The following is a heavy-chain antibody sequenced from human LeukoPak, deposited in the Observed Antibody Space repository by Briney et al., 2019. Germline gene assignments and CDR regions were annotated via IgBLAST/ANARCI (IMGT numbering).Heavy chain of an antibody. CDR2: ISYIGST. V-gene: IGHV4-59*11. D-gene: IGHD4-17*01. CDR1: DDSFSSHY. CDR3: ARDLVTVTKGFDI. J-gene: IGHJ3*02. Sequence: SETLSLTCAVSDDSFSSHYWTWIRQPPGKGLEGIGYISYIGSTNYNPSLKSRVTISIDTSKNEFSPKLTSVTAADTAVYYCARDLVTVTKGFDIWGQGTMVTVSS.